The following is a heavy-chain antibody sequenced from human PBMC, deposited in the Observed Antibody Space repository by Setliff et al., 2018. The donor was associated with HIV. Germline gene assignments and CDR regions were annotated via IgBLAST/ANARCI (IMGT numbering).Heavy chain of an antibody. CDR3: ARGIDNFWSGYVR. D-gene: IGHD3-3*01. Sequence: SETLSLTCSVSGGSMSSSNDYWGWIRQPPGKGLEWIGSISYSGSTYYNPSLKSRVTISVDTSKNQFSLKLSSVTAADTAVYYCARGIDNFWSGYVRWGQGTLVTVSS. CDR1: GGSMSSSNDY. J-gene: IGHJ4*02. V-gene: IGHV4-39*02. CDR2: ISYSGST.